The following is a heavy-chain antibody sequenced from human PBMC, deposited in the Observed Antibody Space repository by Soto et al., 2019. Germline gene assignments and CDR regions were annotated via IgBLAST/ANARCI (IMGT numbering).Heavy chain of an antibody. CDR1: GFTFSSYS. V-gene: IGHV3-21*01. CDR2: ISSSSSYI. Sequence: EVQLVESGGGLVKPGGSLRLSCAASGFTFSSYSMNWVRQAPGKGLEWVSSISSSSSYIYYADSVKGRFTISRDNAKNSLYLQMNSLRAEDTAVYYCARARHDYGDYVGAFDIWGQGTMVTVSS. CDR3: ARARHDYGDYVGAFDI. D-gene: IGHD4-17*01. J-gene: IGHJ3*02.